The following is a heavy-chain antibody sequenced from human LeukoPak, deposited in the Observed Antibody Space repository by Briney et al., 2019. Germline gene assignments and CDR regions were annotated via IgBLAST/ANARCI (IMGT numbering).Heavy chain of an antibody. J-gene: IGHJ4*02. V-gene: IGHV3-64*01. CDR1: GFTFSDYA. CDR2: ISGNGGST. CDR3: ARVPSSSPDYFDY. Sequence: GGSLRLSCAASGFTFSDYAIHWVRQCPGKGLEYVSTISGNGGSTFYANSVKGRFTISRDNSKNTLYLQMGSLRAEDMAVYYCARVPSSSPDYFDYWGQGTLVTVSS.